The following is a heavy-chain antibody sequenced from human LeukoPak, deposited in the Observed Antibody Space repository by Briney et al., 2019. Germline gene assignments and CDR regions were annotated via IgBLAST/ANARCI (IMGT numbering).Heavy chain of an antibody. CDR3: ARGSSIHVLLYHYYYMDV. V-gene: IGHV3-30*04. D-gene: IGHD2-2*01. CDR1: GFTFSSYA. Sequence: QPGGSLRLSCAASGFTFSSYAMHWVRQAPGKGLEWVAVISYDGRNKYCADSVKSRFTLSRDNSKNTLYLQMNSLRAEDTAVYYCARGSSIHVLLYHYYYMDVWGKGTTVAVSS. J-gene: IGHJ6*03. CDR2: ISYDGRNK.